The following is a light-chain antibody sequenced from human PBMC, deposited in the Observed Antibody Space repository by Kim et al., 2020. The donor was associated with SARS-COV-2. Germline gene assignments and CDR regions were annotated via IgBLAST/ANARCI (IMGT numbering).Light chain of an antibody. V-gene: IGKV1-39*01. Sequence: DIQMTQSPSSLSASVGDRVTITCRASQSISSYLNWYQQKPGTAPKFLIYAASSLQSGVPSRFSGSGSGTDFTLTITSLQPEDFATYDCQQSYSAPPTFGQGTKVDIK. CDR3: QQSYSAPPT. J-gene: IGKJ1*01. CDR1: QSISSY. CDR2: AAS.